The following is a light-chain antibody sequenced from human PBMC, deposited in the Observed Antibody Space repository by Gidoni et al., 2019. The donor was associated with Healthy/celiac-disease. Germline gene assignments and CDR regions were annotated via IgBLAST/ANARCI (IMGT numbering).Light chain of an antibody. V-gene: IGKV1-39*01. CDR2: AAS. CDR1: QSISLY. J-gene: IGKJ2*01. Sequence: DIQMTQSPSSLSASVGDRVTITCLASQSISLYLNWYQQKPGKSPKLLIYAASSLQSGVPSRFSGSGSGTDFTLTISSLQPEDFATYYCQQSYSTPRYTFGQGTKLEIK. CDR3: QQSYSTPRYT.